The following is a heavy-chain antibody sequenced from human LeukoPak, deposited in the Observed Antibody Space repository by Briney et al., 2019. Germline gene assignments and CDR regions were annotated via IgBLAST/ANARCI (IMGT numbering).Heavy chain of an antibody. J-gene: IGHJ4*02. CDR2: IYHSGST. D-gene: IGHD3-16*01. V-gene: IGHV4-38-2*02. Sequence: SETLSLTCTVSGYSISSGYYWGWIRQPPGKGLEWIGSIYHSGSTCYNPSLKSRVTISVDTSKNQFSLKLSSVTAADTAVYYCARDSGRFGGVRNLVDYWGPGTLVTVSS. CDR3: ARDSGRFGGVRNLVDY. CDR1: GYSISSGYY.